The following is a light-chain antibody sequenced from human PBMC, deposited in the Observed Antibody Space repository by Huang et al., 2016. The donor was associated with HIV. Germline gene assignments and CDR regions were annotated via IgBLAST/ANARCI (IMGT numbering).Light chain of an antibody. CDR1: QDIRNF. CDR2: DAS. V-gene: IGKV1-33*01. Sequence: DIQMTQSPSSLSASLGDRVTFTCQASQDIRNFLNWYQQKPGKAPKLLISDASNWDSGVPYRVSGSGSGTDFTFTISSLQPEDIATYYCQQYDNLPLTFGGGTKVEI. J-gene: IGKJ4*01. CDR3: QQYDNLPLT.